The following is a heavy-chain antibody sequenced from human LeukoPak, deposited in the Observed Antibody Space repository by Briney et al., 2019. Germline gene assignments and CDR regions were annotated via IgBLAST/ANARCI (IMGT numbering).Heavy chain of an antibody. CDR3: ARVPGRPAAVFDY. Sequence: SETLSLTCAVYGGSLSGYSWSWIRQPPGKGLEWIGEISHSGSTNYNPSLKSRVTISVDTSKNQFSLKLSSVTAADTAFYYCARVPGRPAAVFDYWGQGTLVTVSS. CDR1: GGSLSGYS. CDR2: ISHSGST. J-gene: IGHJ4*02. V-gene: IGHV4-34*01. D-gene: IGHD2-2*01.